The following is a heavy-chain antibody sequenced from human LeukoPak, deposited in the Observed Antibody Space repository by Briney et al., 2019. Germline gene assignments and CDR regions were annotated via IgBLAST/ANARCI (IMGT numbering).Heavy chain of an antibody. Sequence: RGSLRVSCAASGFTFSSYAMSWVRQAPGKGLEWVSAISGSGGSTYYADSVKGRFTISRDNSKNTLYLQMNSLRAEDTAVYYCAKGPLLERLLRFDHWGQGTLVTVSS. CDR3: AKGPLLERLLRFDH. V-gene: IGHV3-23*01. J-gene: IGHJ5*02. CDR1: GFTFSSYA. D-gene: IGHD1-1*01. CDR2: ISGSGGST.